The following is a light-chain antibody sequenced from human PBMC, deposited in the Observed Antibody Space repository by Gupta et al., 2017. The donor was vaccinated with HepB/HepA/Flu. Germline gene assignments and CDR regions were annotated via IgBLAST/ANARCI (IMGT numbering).Light chain of an antibody. Sequence: DIQKTQSPSTLSASVGDRVTITCRASQSVSDWLAWFQQKPGTAPKVLISKASSLESGVPSRFSGSGSGTEFTLTISSLQPDDFATYYCQHYQGYSWTFGQGTKVEIK. CDR2: KAS. J-gene: IGKJ1*01. V-gene: IGKV1-5*03. CDR1: QSVSDW. CDR3: QHYQGYSWT.